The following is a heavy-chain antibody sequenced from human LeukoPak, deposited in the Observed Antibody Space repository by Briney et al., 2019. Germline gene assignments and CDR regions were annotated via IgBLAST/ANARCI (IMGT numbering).Heavy chain of an antibody. CDR3: AKRGVVIRVILVGFHKEAYYFDS. CDR1: GITLSNYG. Sequence: GGSLRLSCAVSGITLSNYGMSWVRQAPGKGLEWVAGISGSGGGTNYADSVKVRFTISRDNPRNTLYLQMNSLGAEDTAVYFCAKRGVVIRVILVGFHKEAYYFDSWGQGALVTVSS. D-gene: IGHD3-22*01. J-gene: IGHJ4*02. CDR2: ISGSGGGT. V-gene: IGHV3-23*01.